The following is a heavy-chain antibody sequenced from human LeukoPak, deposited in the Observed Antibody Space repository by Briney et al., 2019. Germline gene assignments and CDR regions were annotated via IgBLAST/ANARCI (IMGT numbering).Heavy chain of an antibody. D-gene: IGHD3/OR15-3a*01. J-gene: IGHJ3*02. CDR3: ARDAAILGWTGYYFERIFPNPLVDGFDI. CDR1: GGSISSSSYY. V-gene: IGHV4-39*07. Sequence: NSSETLSLTCTVSGGSISSSSYYWGWIRQPPGKGLEWIGSIYYSGSIYYNPSLKSRVTISVDTSKKQFSLKLSSVTAADTAVYYCARDAAILGWTGYYFERIFPNPLVDGFDIWGQGTMVTVSS. CDR2: IYYSGSI.